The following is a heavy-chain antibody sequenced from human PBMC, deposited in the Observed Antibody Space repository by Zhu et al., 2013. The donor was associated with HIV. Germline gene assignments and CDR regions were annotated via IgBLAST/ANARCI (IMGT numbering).Heavy chain of an antibody. Sequence: QVQLQQWGAGLLKPSETLSLTCAVYGGSFSGYYWSWIRQPPGKGLEWIGEINHSGSTNYNPSLKSRVTISVDTSKNQFSLKLSSVTAADTAVYYCARAVPYYYDSSGYYLDYWGQGTLVTVSS. J-gene: IGHJ4*02. V-gene: IGHV4-34*01. CDR1: GGSFSGYY. D-gene: IGHD3-22*01. CDR3: ARAVPYYYDSSGYYLDY. CDR2: INHSGST.